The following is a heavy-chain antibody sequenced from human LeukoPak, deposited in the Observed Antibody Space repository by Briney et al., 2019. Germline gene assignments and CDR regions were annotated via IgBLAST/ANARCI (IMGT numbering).Heavy chain of an antibody. J-gene: IGHJ4*02. CDR2: IYPGDSDT. D-gene: IGHD6-13*01. V-gene: IGHV5-51*01. CDR3: ARHGSSWDFDY. Sequence: ESLKISCKGSGYSFTSYWIGRVRPIPGKSLEGMGIIYPGDSDTRYSPSFQGQVTTSADKSISTAYLQWSSLKASDTAMYYCARHGSSWDFDYWGQGTLVTVSS. CDR1: GYSFTSYW.